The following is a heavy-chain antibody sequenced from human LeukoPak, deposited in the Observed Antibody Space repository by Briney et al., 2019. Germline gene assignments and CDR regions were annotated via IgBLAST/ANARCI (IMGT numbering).Heavy chain of an antibody. V-gene: IGHV4-39*07. D-gene: IGHD6-13*01. CDR1: GGSISSSSYY. CDR2: IYYVGST. J-gene: IGHJ4*02. CDR3: ARVFRSSSSCSFDY. Sequence: SETLSLTCTVSGGSISSSSYYWGWIRQPPGKGLEWIGSIYYVGSTYYNPSLKSRVTMSVDTSKNQFSLKLSSVTAADTAVYYCARVFRSSSSCSFDYWGQGTLSPSPQ.